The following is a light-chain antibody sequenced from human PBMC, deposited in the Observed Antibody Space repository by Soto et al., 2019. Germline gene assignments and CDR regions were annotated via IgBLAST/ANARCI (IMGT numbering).Light chain of an antibody. J-gene: IGLJ1*01. CDR1: SSDIGAYGY. CDR3: SSYAGSNNFGV. V-gene: IGLV2-14*01. Sequence: QSVLTQPASLSGSPGQSITISCTGTSSDIGAYGYVSWFQQHPGKAPKLMISEVNNRPSGVSNRFSGSKSGNTAYLTISGLQVEDEAEYYCSSYAGSNNFGVFGTGTKVTVL. CDR2: EVN.